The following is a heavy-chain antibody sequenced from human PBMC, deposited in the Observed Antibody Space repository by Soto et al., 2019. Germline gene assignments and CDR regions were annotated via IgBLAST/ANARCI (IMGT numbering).Heavy chain of an antibody. CDR3: AREDRDRETGLVPAAIDGMDV. Sequence: QVQLVQSGAEVKKPGSSVKVSCKASGGTFSRYSITWVRQAPGHGLEWIGRVIPIFGIASYAQKFQGRVRITAYEPTSTAYRELSSLRSDDTAVYYCAREDRDRETGLVPAAIDGMDVWGQGTTVTVSS. J-gene: IGHJ6*02. CDR2: VIPIFGIA. V-gene: IGHV1-69*08. CDR1: GGTFSRYS. D-gene: IGHD2-2*01.